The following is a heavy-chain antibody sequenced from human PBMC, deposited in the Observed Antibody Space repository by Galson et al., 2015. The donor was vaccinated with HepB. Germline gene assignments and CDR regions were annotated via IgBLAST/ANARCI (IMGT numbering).Heavy chain of an antibody. J-gene: IGHJ4*02. CDR2: ISAYNGST. V-gene: IGHV1-18*01. D-gene: IGHD6-19*01. CDR3: ARDRRGIAVAGTVFDY. Sequence: SVKVSCKASGYTFTSYGISWVRQAPGQGLEWMGWISAYNGSTNYAQKLQGRVTMTTDTSTSTAYMELRSLRSDDTAVYYCARDRRGIAVAGTVFDYWGQGTLVTVSS. CDR1: GYTFTSYG.